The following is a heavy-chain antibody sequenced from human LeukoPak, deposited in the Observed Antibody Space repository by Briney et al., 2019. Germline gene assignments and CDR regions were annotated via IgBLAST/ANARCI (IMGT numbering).Heavy chain of an antibody. Sequence: ASVKVSCKASGYTFTSYGISWVRQAPGPGLEWMGWISAYNGNTNYAQNLQGRVTMTTDTSTSTAYMELRSLRSDDTAVYYCSRGGGPAAMVHWFDPWGQGTLVTVSS. J-gene: IGHJ5*02. CDR3: SRGGGPAAMVHWFDP. CDR1: GYTFTSYG. V-gene: IGHV1-18*01. CDR2: ISAYNGNT. D-gene: IGHD2-2*01.